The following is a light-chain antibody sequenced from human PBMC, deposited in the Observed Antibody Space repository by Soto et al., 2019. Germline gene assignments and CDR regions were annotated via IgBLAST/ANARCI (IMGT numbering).Light chain of an antibody. CDR1: QGISSH. J-gene: IGKJ5*01. CDR3: QQSYSVPIT. Sequence: DIQMTQSPDFLSASVGDRVTITCRASQGISSHLNWYQQKPGKAPKLLIHAASTLQSGAPSRFSGSGSGTDFTLTINTLQPEDFATYYCQQSYSVPITFGQWTRLEMK. CDR2: AAS. V-gene: IGKV1-39*01.